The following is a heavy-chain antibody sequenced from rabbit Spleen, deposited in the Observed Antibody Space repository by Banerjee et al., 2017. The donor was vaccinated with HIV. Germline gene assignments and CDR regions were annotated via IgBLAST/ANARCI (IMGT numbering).Heavy chain of an antibody. Sequence: QSLEESGGDLVKPGASLTLTCTASGVSFSSSSYVCWVRQAPGKGLEWIACIYAGSGGFTYYASWAKGRFTVSKTSSTTVTLQMTRLTAADTAIYFCARDAAGREDFNLWGPGTLVTVS. D-gene: IGHD4-2*01. CDR2: IYAGSGGFT. CDR3: ARDAAGREDFNL. J-gene: IGHJ4*01. CDR1: GVSFSSSSY. V-gene: IGHV1S40*01.